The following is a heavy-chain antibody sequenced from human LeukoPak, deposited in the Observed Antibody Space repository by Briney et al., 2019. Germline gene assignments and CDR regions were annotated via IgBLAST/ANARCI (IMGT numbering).Heavy chain of an antibody. Sequence: GESLKISCNDSGNTFGSYWIDWVRQVPGKGLEWMGLFQPGDSQSRYSPSFRGHVTFSDDKSISTAYLQWSSLRASDTAIYYCARRLLTGGFDTWGQGTMVTVSS. CDR3: ARRLLTGGFDT. D-gene: IGHD1-26*01. J-gene: IGHJ3*02. CDR1: GNTFGSYW. V-gene: IGHV5-51*01. CDR2: FQPGDSQS.